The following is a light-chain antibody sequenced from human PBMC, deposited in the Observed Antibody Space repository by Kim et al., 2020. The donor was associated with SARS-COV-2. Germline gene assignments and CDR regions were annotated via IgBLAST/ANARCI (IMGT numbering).Light chain of an antibody. Sequence: QSVLTQPPSASGTPGQRVTISCSGSSSNVGTNYLNWYQQLPGTAPKLLISTNNQRPSRVPDRFSASKSGTSASLAISGLRSEDEADYYCAAWDDSLSVRVFGGGTQLTVL. CDR2: TNN. CDR1: SSNVGTNY. J-gene: IGLJ2*01. CDR3: AAWDDSLSVRV. V-gene: IGLV1-47*01.